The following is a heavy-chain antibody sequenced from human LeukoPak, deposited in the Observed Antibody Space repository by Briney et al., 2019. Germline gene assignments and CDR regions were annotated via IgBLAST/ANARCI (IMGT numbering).Heavy chain of an antibody. D-gene: IGHD3-10*01. CDR1: GFTFSSYA. V-gene: IGHV3-23*01. CDR2: ISGSGGST. Sequence: GGSLRLSCAASGFTFSSYAMSWVRQAPGKGLEWVSDISGSGGSTYYADSVKGRFTISRDNSKNTLYLQMNRLRAEDTAVYYCARDTGYYGSGYNNYMDVWGKGTTVTVSS. J-gene: IGHJ6*03. CDR3: ARDTGYYGSGYNNYMDV.